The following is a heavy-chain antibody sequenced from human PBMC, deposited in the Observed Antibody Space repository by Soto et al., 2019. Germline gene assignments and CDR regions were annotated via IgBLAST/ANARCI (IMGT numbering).Heavy chain of an antibody. D-gene: IGHD3-9*01. J-gene: IGHJ6*02. V-gene: IGHV1-2*04. CDR1: GYTFTGYY. CDR2: INPNSGGT. Sequence: ASVKVSCKASGYTFTGYYMHWVRQAPGQGLEWMGWINPNSGGTNYAQKFQGWVTMTRDTSISTAYMELSRLGSDDTAVYYCARDPMNYDILTGLYYYGMDVWGQGTTVTVSS. CDR3: ARDPMNYDILTGLYYYGMDV.